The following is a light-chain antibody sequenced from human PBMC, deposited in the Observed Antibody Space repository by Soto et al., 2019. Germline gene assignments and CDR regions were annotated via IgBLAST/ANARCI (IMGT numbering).Light chain of an antibody. CDR2: DAS. CDR1: QSVSSY. J-gene: IGKJ3*01. CDR3: QQRSNWPPEIT. V-gene: IGKV3-11*01. Sequence: EIVLTQSPATLSLSPGERATLSCRASQSVSSYLAWYQQKPGQAPRLLIYDASNRATGIPARFSGSASGTDFTLTISSLEPEDFAVYYCQQRSNWPPEITFGHGTKVDIK.